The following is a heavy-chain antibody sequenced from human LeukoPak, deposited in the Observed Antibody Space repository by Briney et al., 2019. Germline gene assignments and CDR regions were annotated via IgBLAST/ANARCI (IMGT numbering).Heavy chain of an antibody. D-gene: IGHD1-1*01. CDR3: ARAGRAFDY. Sequence: GGSLRLSCAASGFTFSSYWMSWVRHAPGKGMEWVSYISSSSSTIYYADSVKGRFTISRDNAKNSLYLQMNSLRAEDTAVYYCARAGRAFDYWGQGTLVTVSS. CDR1: GFTFSSYW. CDR2: ISSSSSTI. J-gene: IGHJ4*02. V-gene: IGHV3-48*01.